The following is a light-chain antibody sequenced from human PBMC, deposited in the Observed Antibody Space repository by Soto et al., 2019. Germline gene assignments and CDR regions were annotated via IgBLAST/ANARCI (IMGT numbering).Light chain of an antibody. V-gene: IGLV1-40*01. CDR3: QSYDSSLSGV. CDR2: GNS. CDR1: SSNIGAGYD. Sequence: QSVLTQPHSVSGAPGQRVTISCTGSSSNIGAGYDVHWYQQLPGTVPKLLIYGNSNRPSGVPDRFSGSKSGTSASLAITGLQAEDEADYYCQSYDSSLSGVFGGGTKLTVL. J-gene: IGLJ3*02.